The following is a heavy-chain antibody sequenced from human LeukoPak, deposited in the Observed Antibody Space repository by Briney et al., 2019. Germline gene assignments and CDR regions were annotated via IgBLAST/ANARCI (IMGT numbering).Heavy chain of an antibody. CDR2: ISYDGSNK. CDR1: GFTFSSYA. J-gene: IGHJ6*02. CDR3: ARERGEFGVVSYYYYGMDV. Sequence: GGSLRLSCAASGFTFSSYAMHWVRQAPGKGLEWVAVISYDGSNKYNADSVKGRFTISRDNSKNTLYLQMNSLRAEDTAVYYCARERGEFGVVSYYYYGMDVWGQGTTVTVSS. V-gene: IGHV3-30-3*01. D-gene: IGHD3-3*01.